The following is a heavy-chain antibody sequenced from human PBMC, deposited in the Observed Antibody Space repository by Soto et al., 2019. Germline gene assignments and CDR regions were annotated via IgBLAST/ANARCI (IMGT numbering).Heavy chain of an antibody. Sequence: SETLSLTCSVSGGSISGSYWSWIRQSPGKGLEWLGYVYYTGSTNYSPSLRSRVSISVDTSKNEFSLRSEDTAVYYCASSRKYCSGGSCYSGFDYWGQGTLVTVSS. CDR2: VYYTGST. CDR1: GGSISGSY. J-gene: IGHJ4*02. D-gene: IGHD2-15*01. V-gene: IGHV4-59*01. CDR3: ASSRKYCSGGSCYSGFDY.